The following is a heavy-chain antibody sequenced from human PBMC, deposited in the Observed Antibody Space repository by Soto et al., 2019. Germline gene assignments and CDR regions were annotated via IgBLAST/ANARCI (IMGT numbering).Heavy chain of an antibody. Sequence: GGSLRLSCAASGFTFSSYWMSWVRQAPGKGLEWVSAISGSGGSTYYADSVKGRFTISRDNSKNTLYLQMNSLRSEDTAVYYCARDLNLHERLAPYWGQGTLVTVSS. CDR3: ARDLNLHERLAPY. CDR2: ISGSGGST. J-gene: IGHJ4*02. D-gene: IGHD3-3*01. CDR1: GFTFSSYW. V-gene: IGHV3-23*01.